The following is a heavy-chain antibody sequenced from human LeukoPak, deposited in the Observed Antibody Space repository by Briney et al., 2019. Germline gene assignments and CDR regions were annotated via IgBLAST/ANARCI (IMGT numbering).Heavy chain of an antibody. J-gene: IGHJ4*02. CDR3: AKAGYYGSGIDY. CDR2: FDPEDGET. V-gene: IGHV1-24*01. Sequence: ASVKVSCKVSGYTLTELSMHWVRQAPGKGLEWMGGFDPEDGETIYAQKFQGRVTMTEDTSTDTAYMELSRLRSEDTGVYYCAKAGYYGSGIDYWGQGTLVTVSS. D-gene: IGHD3-10*01. CDR1: GYTLTELS.